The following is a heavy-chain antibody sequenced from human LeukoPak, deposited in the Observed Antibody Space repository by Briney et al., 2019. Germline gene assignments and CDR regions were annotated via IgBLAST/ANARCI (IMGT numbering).Heavy chain of an antibody. V-gene: IGHV4-30-4*08. J-gene: IGHJ4*02. CDR3: ASYTARSDY. CDR2: IYYSGST. CDR1: GGSISSGDYY. Sequence: SETLSLTCTVSGGSISSGDYYWSWIRQPPGKGLEWLGYIYYSGSTYYNPSLKSRVTISVDTSKNQFSLKRSSVTAADTAVYYCASYTARSDYWGQGTLVTVSS. D-gene: IGHD5-18*01.